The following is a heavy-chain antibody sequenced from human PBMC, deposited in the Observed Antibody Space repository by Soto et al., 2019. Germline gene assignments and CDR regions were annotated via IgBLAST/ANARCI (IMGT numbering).Heavy chain of an antibody. CDR1: GGSISSSSYY. Sequence: ETLSLTCTVSGGSISSSSYYWGWIRQPPGKGLEWIGSIYYSGSTYYNPSLKSRVTISVDTSKNQFSLKLSSVTAADTAVYYCARRFYDFWSGYYPSDYFDYWGQGTLVTVSS. V-gene: IGHV4-39*01. CDR2: IYYSGST. J-gene: IGHJ4*02. D-gene: IGHD3-3*01. CDR3: ARRFYDFWSGYYPSDYFDY.